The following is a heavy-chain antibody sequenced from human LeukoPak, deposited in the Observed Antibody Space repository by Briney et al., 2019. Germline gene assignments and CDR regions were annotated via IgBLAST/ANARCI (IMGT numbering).Heavy chain of an antibody. V-gene: IGHV3-64*04. CDR2: ISSHGGST. CDR3: AKEDTIFGVVIPPFDY. J-gene: IGHJ4*02. D-gene: IGHD3-3*01. Sequence: PGGSLRLSCLVSGFTFSSYTMHWVRQAPGKGLEYISAISSHGGSTYYADSVKGRFAISRVNSKNTLYLQMNSLRAEDTAVYYCAKEDTIFGVVIPPFDYWGQGTLVTVSS. CDR1: GFTFSSYT.